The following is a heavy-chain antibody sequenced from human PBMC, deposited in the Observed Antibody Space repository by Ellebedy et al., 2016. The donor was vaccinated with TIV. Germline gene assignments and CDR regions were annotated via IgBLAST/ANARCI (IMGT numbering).Heavy chain of an antibody. CDR2: IRSSGIT. CDR1: GDSVSGDSVNSYS. V-gene: IGHV4-61*01. Sequence: SETLSLTCTVSGDSVSGDSVNSYSWSWIRQSPVKGLEWIGDIRSSGITNSNPSLKIRVTLSIDTSKIQFSLKLNSVTAADTAVYYCARHTSFGVDYWGQGILVTVSS. CDR3: ARHTSFGVDY. D-gene: IGHD3-3*01. J-gene: IGHJ4*02.